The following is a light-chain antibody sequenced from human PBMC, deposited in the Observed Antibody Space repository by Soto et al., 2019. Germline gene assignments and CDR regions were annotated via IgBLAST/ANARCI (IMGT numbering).Light chain of an antibody. V-gene: IGKV3-20*01. J-gene: IGKJ3*01. Sequence: EIALTQSPGTLSLSPGERATLSCRASQSVSSGSLAWYQQRPGQAPRLLIYGASSRATGIPDRFSGSGSGTDFTLTISRLKPEDLAVYYCQYYESSPLFTFGPGTEVDIK. CDR3: QYYESSPLFT. CDR1: QSVSSGS. CDR2: GAS.